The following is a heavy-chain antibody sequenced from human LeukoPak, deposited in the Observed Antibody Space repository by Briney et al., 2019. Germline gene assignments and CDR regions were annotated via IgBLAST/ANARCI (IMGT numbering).Heavy chain of an antibody. D-gene: IGHD2-15*01. CDR1: GYSFTSYW. V-gene: IGHV5-51*01. CDR2: IYPGDSDT. CDR3: ARVGPPDRYCSGGSCYSPPFDY. J-gene: IGHJ4*02. Sequence: GEPLKISCKGSGYSFTSYWIGWVRQMPGKGLEWTGIIYPGDSDTRYSPSFQGQVTISADKSISTAYLQWSSLKASDTAMYYCARVGPPDRYCSGGSCYSPPFDYWGQGTLVTVSS.